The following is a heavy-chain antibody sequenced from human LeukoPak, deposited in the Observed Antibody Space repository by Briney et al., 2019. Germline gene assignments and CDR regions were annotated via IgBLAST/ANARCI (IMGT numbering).Heavy chain of an antibody. J-gene: IGHJ3*02. CDR1: GFTFSSYV. D-gene: IGHD6-13*01. CDR3: ARAQPTSSWTAFDI. V-gene: IGHV3-33*01. Sequence: SLRLSCAASGFTFSSYVMHWVRQAPGKGLEWVAIIWLDGSNRYYADSVKGRFTISRDNSKNTLYLQVNGLRAEDTAEYYCARAQPTSSWTAFDIWGQGTMVTVSS. CDR2: IWLDGSNR.